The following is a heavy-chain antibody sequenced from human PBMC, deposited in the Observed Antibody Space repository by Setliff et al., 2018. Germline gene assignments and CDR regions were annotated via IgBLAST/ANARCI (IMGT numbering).Heavy chain of an antibody. CDR1: GGTFSSYA. V-gene: IGHV1-69*10. D-gene: IGHD2-2*01. CDR3: ARGPKLLSHCSSTSCYLGY. J-gene: IGHJ4*02. Sequence: ASVKVSCKASGGTFSSYAISWVRQAPGQGLEWMGGIIPILGIANYAQKFQGRVTITTDESTSTAYMELSSLRSEDTAVYYCARGPKLLSHCSSTSCYLGYWGQGTLVTVSS. CDR2: IIPILGIA.